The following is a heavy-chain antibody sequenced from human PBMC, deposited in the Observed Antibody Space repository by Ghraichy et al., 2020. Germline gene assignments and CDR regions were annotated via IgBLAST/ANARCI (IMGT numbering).Heavy chain of an antibody. J-gene: IGHJ4*02. V-gene: IGHV3-30*18. Sequence: GGSLRLSCAASGFSFSSSDMHWVRQAPGKGLEWVAIISFDGNSQYYVDSVKGRFTISRDNSKNTLYLQMNSLRAEDTAVYYCAKDSDYYDFWSGYYSNYFDPWGQGTLVTVSS. CDR3: AKDSDYYDFWSGYYSNYFDP. CDR1: GFSFSSSD. D-gene: IGHD3-3*01. CDR2: ISFDGNSQ.